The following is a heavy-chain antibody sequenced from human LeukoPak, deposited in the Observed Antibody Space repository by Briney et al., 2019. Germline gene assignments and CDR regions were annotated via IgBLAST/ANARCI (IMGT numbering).Heavy chain of an antibody. CDR2: IIPIFGTA. Sequence: SVKVSCKASGGTFSSYAISWVRQAPGQGLEWMGGIIPIFGTANYAQKFQGRVTITADESTSTAYMELSSLRSGDTAVYYCARGEMVRGVIEYYYYGMDVWGKGTTVTVSS. CDR3: ARGEMVRGVIEYYYYGMDV. V-gene: IGHV1-69*13. CDR1: GGTFSSYA. J-gene: IGHJ6*04. D-gene: IGHD3-10*01.